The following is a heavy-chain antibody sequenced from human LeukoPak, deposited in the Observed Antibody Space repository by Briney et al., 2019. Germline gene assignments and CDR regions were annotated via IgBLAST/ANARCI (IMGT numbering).Heavy chain of an antibody. CDR3: ATLTMVRGVISGYYYYYYMDV. V-gene: IGHV1-24*01. J-gene: IGHJ6*03. CDR1: GYTLTELS. Sequence: ASVKVSCKVSGYTLTELSMHWVRQAPGKGLEWMGGFDPEDGETIYAQKFQGRVTMTEDTSTDTAYMELSSLRSEGTAVYYCATLTMVRGVISGYYYYYYMDVWGKGTTVTISS. CDR2: FDPEDGET. D-gene: IGHD3-10*01.